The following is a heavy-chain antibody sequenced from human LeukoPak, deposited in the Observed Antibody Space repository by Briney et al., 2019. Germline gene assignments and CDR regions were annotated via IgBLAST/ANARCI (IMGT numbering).Heavy chain of an antibody. CDR3: AKYRTGPPYGLDV. D-gene: IGHD1-26*01. CDR1: GFTLSTYA. J-gene: IGHJ6*02. CDR2: ISGSGGST. Sequence: PGGSLRLSCAASGFTLSTYAMNWVRQAPGKGLEWVSGISGSGGSTWYADSVKGRFTISRDNSKDTLYLQMNRLRAEDTATYYCAKYRTGPPYGLDVWGQGTTVTVSS. V-gene: IGHV3-23*01.